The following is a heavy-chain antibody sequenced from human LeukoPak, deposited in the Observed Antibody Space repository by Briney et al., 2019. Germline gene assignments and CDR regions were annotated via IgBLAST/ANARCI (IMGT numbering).Heavy chain of an antibody. D-gene: IGHD1-1*01. J-gene: IGHJ4*02. CDR1: GGSISTSRYS. CDR3: ARLDSATDDDY. V-gene: IGHV4-39*01. CDR2: ILYSGTT. Sequence: PSETLSLTCTVSGGSISTSRYSWGWIRQPPGKGLEWIGNILYSGTTYYNPSLKSRVTISVDTSKNQFSLKLSSVTAADTAVYYCARLDSATDDDYWGQGTLVTVSS.